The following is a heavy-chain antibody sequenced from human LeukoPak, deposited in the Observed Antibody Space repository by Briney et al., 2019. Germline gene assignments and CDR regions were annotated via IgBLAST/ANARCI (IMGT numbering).Heavy chain of an antibody. CDR3: ARVMMGATVTTFHYYCMDV. CDR1: GFTFSHYI. V-gene: IGHV3-21*01. CDR2: ITSSSSHI. Sequence: GGSLRLSCAASGFTFSHYIIDWVRQAPGKGLERVASITSSSSHIYYADSVKGRFTISRDNAKNALYLQMNSLRAENTAIYYCARVMMGATVTTFHYYCMDVWGVGTTVTVSS. D-gene: IGHD4-11*01. J-gene: IGHJ6*03.